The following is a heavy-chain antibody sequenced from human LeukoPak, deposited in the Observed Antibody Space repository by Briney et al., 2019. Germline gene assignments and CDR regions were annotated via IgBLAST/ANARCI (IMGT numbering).Heavy chain of an antibody. CDR3: AKSGGYGLIDY. CDR2: INHSGST. Sequence: KTSETLSLTCAVYGGSFSGYYWSWIRQPPGKGLEWIGEINHSGSTNYNPSLKSRVTISVDTSKNQVSLKLNSVTAADSAMYYCAKSGGYGLIDYWGQGTLVTVSS. J-gene: IGHJ4*01. D-gene: IGHD1-26*01. V-gene: IGHV4-34*01. CDR1: GGSFSGYY.